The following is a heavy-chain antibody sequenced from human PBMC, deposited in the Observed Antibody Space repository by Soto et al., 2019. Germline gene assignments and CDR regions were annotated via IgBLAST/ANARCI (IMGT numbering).Heavy chain of an antibody. CDR2: ISSSSSTI. V-gene: IGHV3-48*02. CDR1: GFTFSSYS. Sequence: QPGGSLRLSCAASGFTFSSYSMNWVRQAPGKGLEWVSYISSSSSTIYYADSVKGRFTISRDNAKNSLYLQMNSLRDEDTAVYYCARDGPGIAGSYGMDVWGQGTTVTVSS. J-gene: IGHJ6*02. D-gene: IGHD6-13*01. CDR3: ARDGPGIAGSYGMDV.